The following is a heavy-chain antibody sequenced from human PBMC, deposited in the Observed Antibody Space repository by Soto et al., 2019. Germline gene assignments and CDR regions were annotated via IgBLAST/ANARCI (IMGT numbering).Heavy chain of an antibody. D-gene: IGHD3-10*01. J-gene: IGHJ4*02. CDR3: ARGATYGSGSYTFDY. V-gene: IGHV4-30-2*01. Sequence: SETLSLTCAVSGGSISSGGYSWSWIRQPPGKGLEWIGYIYHSGSTYYNPSLKSRVTISVDRSKNQFSLKLSSVTAADTAVYYCARGATYGSGSYTFDYWGQGTLVTVSS. CDR2: IYHSGST. CDR1: GGSISSGGYS.